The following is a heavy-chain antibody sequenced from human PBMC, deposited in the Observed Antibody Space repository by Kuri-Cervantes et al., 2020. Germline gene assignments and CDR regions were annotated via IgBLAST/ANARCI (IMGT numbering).Heavy chain of an antibody. J-gene: IGHJ4*02. V-gene: IGHV4-39*07. Sequence: SETLSLTCTVSGGSISSSSYYWGWIRQPPGKGLEWIGSIYYSGSTYYNPSLKSRITISVDTSKNQFSLNPSSVTAADTAVYYCARDPYHSGYDYPVDNWGQGTLVTVSS. CDR3: ARDPYHSGYDYPVDN. D-gene: IGHD5-12*01. CDR2: IYYSGST. CDR1: GGSISSSSYY.